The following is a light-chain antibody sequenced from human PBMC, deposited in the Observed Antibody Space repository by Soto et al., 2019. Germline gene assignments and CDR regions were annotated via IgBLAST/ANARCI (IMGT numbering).Light chain of an antibody. CDR1: SSDVGAYNY. CDR2: EVS. J-gene: IGLJ1*01. Sequence: QSALTQPPSASESPGQSVSISCTGTSSDVGAYNYVSWYQQHPGKAPKLIIYEVSKRPSGVPDRFSGSKSGNAASLTVSGLQAEDEADYYCSSYAGSDNYVFGTGTKVTVL. V-gene: IGLV2-8*01. CDR3: SSYAGSDNYV.